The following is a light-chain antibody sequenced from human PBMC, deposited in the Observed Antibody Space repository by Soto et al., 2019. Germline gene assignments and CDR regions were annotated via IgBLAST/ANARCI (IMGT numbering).Light chain of an antibody. J-gene: IGKJ1*01. CDR1: QSISLW. CDR3: QHYKDSSWT. V-gene: IGKV1-5*03. CDR2: KTS. Sequence: DIHMTQSPSTLSASVGDRVTITCRASQSISLWLAWYQQKPGKAPNLLIYKTSSLETGVPSRFSGSGSGTEFTLTISILQPDDFATYYYQHYKDSSWTFGQGTKVEVK.